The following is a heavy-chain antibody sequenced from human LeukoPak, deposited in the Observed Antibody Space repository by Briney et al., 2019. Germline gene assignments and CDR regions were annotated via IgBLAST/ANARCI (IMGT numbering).Heavy chain of an antibody. V-gene: IGHV3-11*05. CDR3: ARVLAAGGYYHYYGMDV. Sequence: GGSLRLSCAASGFTFSDYYMSWIRQAPGKGLEWVSYISSSSSYTNYADSVKGRFTISRDNAKNSLYLQMNSLRAEDTAVYYCARVLAAGGYYHYYGMDVWGQGTTVTVSS. J-gene: IGHJ6*02. CDR1: GFTFSDYY. D-gene: IGHD6-13*01. CDR2: ISSSSSYT.